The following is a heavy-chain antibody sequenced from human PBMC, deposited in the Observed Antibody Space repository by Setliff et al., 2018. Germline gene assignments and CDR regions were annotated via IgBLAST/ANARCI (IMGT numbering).Heavy chain of an antibody. CDR1: GGSFSGYS. J-gene: IGHJ1*01. CDR3: ARRGIAGRHNFQH. V-gene: IGHV4-34*01. D-gene: IGHD6-6*01. Sequence: SETLSLTCAVFGGSFSGYSWSWIRQPPGKGLEWIGEINHSGSTNYNPSLKSRVTISVDTSKNQFSLKMSSVTAADTAVYYCARRGIAGRHNFQHWGQGTLVTVSS. CDR2: INHSGST.